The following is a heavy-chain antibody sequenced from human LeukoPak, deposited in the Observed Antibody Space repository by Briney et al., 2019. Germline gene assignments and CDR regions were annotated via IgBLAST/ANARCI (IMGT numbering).Heavy chain of an antibody. CDR3: AKVRITMIVEH. Sequence: GGSLRLSCAASGFTFSSYGMHWVRQAPGKGLEWVAVISYDGSNKYYADSVKGRFTISRDNSKNTLYLQMNSLRAEDTAAYYCAKVRITMIVEHWGQGTLVTVSS. D-gene: IGHD3-22*01. V-gene: IGHV3-30*18. J-gene: IGHJ1*01. CDR2: ISYDGSNK. CDR1: GFTFSSYG.